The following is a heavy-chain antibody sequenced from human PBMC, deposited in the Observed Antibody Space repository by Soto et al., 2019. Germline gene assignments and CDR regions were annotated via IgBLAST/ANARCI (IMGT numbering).Heavy chain of an antibody. CDR2: ISWNSGST. V-gene: IGHV3-9*01. J-gene: IGHJ4*02. CDR3: AKRRGAGGHFDY. CDR1: GFTFDDYA. Sequence: PGGSLRLSCAASGFTFDDYAMHWVRQAPGKGLEWVSGISWNSGSTHYADSVRGRFTISRDNSKNTLSLQMNSLTAEDTAVYFCAKRRGAGGHFDYWGQGALVTVSS. D-gene: IGHD2-15*01.